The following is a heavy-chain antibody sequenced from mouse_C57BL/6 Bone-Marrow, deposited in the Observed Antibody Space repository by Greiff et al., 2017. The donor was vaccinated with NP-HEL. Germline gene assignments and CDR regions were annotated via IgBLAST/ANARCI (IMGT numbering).Heavy chain of an antibody. CDR3: ANYYGSSEGFDY. D-gene: IGHD1-1*01. V-gene: IGHV2-4*01. CDR2: IWSGGST. J-gene: IGHJ2*01. CDR1: GFSLTSYG. Sequence: VKLMESGPGLVQPSQSLSITCTVSGFSLTSYGVHWVRQPPGKGLEWLGVIWSGGSTDYNAAFISRLSISKDNSKSQVFFKMNSLQADDTAIYYCANYYGSSEGFDYWGQGTTLTVSS.